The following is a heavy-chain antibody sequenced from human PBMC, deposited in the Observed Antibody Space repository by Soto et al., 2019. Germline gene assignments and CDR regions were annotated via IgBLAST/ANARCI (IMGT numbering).Heavy chain of an antibody. V-gene: IGHV5-51*01. Sequence: PGESLKISCKGSGYSFTTYWIGWVRQMPGKGLEWMGIIYPADSDTRYSPSFQGQVTISADKSISTAYLQWSSLKASDTAMYFCTRRGLLYGEDYWGQGTLVTVSS. CDR1: GYSFTTYW. CDR2: IYPADSDT. J-gene: IGHJ4*02. CDR3: TRRGLLYGEDY. D-gene: IGHD3-3*01.